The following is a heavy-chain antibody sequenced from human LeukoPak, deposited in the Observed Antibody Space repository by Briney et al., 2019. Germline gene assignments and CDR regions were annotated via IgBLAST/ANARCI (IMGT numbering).Heavy chain of an antibody. CDR3: ARDEQWLAQD. CDR2: ISYDGSNK. J-gene: IGHJ4*02. V-gene: IGHV3-30-3*01. CDR1: GFTFSSYA. Sequence: GGSLRPSCAASGFTFSSYAMHWVRQAPGKGLEWVAVISYDGSNKYYADSAKGRFTISRDNSKNTLYLQMNSLRAEDTAVYYCARDEQWLAQDWGQGTLVTVSS. D-gene: IGHD6-19*01.